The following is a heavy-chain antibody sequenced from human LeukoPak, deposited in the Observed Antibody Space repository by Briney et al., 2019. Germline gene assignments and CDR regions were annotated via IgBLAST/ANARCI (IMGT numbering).Heavy chain of an antibody. J-gene: IGHJ4*02. CDR3: ARDYGSGFDY. V-gene: IGHV3-53*01. D-gene: IGHD3-10*01. Sequence: GGSLTLSCAASGFTVSFKYMTWVRQAPGKGLEWVSFIDSGGRTYYADSVKGRFTIPRDSSKNMLYLQMNSLRAEDTTFYYCARDYGSGFDYWGQGTLVTVSS. CDR2: IDSGGRT. CDR1: GFTVSFKY.